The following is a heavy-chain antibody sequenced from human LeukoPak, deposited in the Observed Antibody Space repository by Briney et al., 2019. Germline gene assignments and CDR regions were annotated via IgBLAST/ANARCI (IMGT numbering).Heavy chain of an antibody. CDR2: ISGSSSHI. J-gene: IGHJ4*02. Sequence: GESLTLSCSASGFTFSDSDMNWVRQAPGEGLGWVSCISGSSSHIYYGETVKGPFSTSRDNAKNSLYLQKNSLGAEDTAVYYCGRAFPPPRVSSAGDLWGQGTLVTVSS. CDR1: GFTFSDSD. D-gene: IGHD3-16*01. CDR3: GRAFPPPRVSSAGDL. V-gene: IGHV3-21*01.